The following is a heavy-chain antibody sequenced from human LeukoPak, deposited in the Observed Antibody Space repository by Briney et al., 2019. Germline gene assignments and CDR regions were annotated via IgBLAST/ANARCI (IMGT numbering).Heavy chain of an antibody. CDR2: INPNSGGT. CDR1: GYTFTGYY. CDR3: ARVDDGDYVYFDC. J-gene: IGHJ4*02. V-gene: IGHV1-2*02. D-gene: IGHD4-17*01. Sequence: ASVKVSCKASGYTFTGYYMHWVRQAPGQGIEWMGWINPNSGGTNYAQKFQGRVTMTRDTSISPDYMELSRLRSDDTAVYYCARVDDGDYVYFDCWGQGTLVTVSS.